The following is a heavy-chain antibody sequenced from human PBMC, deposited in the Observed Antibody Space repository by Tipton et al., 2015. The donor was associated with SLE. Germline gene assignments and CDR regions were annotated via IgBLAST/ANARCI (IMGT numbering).Heavy chain of an antibody. V-gene: IGHV1-18*04. J-gene: IGHJ4*02. Sequence: LVQSGAEVKKPGTSVKVSCKASGYRFKDYGITWVRQAPGHVLEWMGWISGDLGNTNYPQKFQGRVTMTTDPSTSTTYMELRSLTSDDTAVYYCARDESLLPCGYWGQGTLVTVSA. CDR1: GYRFKDYG. CDR3: ARDESLLPCGY. CDR2: ISGDLGNT. D-gene: IGHD2-21*01.